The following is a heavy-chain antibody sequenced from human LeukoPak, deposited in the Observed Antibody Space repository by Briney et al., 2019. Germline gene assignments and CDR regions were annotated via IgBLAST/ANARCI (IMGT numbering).Heavy chain of an antibody. Sequence: SETLSLTCSVSGASVTSGGFYWGWLRQPPGKGPEWIATVYYTGSTYYNPSLKSRVTICIDTSKNQFSLRLTSVTATDTAIYHCARHSGSGSLSRPFDPWGQGTLVTVSS. D-gene: IGHD3-10*01. V-gene: IGHV4-39*01. CDR2: VYYTGST. J-gene: IGHJ5*02. CDR1: GASVTSGGFY. CDR3: ARHSGSGSLSRPFDP.